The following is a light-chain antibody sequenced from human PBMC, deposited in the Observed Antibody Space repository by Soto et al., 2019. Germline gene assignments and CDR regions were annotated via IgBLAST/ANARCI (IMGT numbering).Light chain of an antibody. V-gene: IGKV3-20*01. CDR1: QILRGSS. J-gene: IGKJ1*01. Sequence: EVVLTQSPGTLSLSPGDRAALSCRASQILRGSSLAWSQQKPGQAPRLLIYGPSTRPTGIPDRFSGSGSGTDFTLTISRLEPEDFAVYYCQQYGSSPRTFGQGTKVAFK. CDR2: GPS. CDR3: QQYGSSPRT.